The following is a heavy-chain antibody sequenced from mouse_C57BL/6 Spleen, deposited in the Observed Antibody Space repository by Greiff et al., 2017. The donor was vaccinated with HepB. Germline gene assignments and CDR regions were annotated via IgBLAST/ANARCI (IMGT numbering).Heavy chain of an antibody. Sequence: EVQLQQSGAELVRPGASVKLSCTASGFNIKDYYMHWVKQRPEQGLEWIGRIDPEDGDTEYAPKFQGKATMTADTSSNTAYLQLSSLTSEDTAVYYCTSYGSKEAWFAYWGQRTLVTVSA. D-gene: IGHD1-1*01. CDR3: TSYGSKEAWFAY. CDR1: GFNIKDYY. J-gene: IGHJ3*01. V-gene: IGHV14-1*01. CDR2: IDPEDGDT.